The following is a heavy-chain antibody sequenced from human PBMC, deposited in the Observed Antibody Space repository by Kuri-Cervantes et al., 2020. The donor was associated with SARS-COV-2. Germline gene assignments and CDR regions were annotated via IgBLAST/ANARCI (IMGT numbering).Heavy chain of an antibody. Sequence: GESLKISCAASGFTVSSNYMSWVRQAPGKGLEWVSGITRNSETIYYGDSVKGRFTISRDNSKNTVYLQMNNVRAEDTAVYYCLKGIVAAADCWGQGTLVAVSS. CDR2: ITRNSETI. D-gene: IGHD2-2*01. J-gene: IGHJ4*02. V-gene: IGHV3-23*01. CDR1: GFTVSSNY. CDR3: LKGIVAAADC.